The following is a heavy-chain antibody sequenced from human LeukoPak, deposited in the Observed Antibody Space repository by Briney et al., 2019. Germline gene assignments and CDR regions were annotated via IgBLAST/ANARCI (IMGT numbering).Heavy chain of an antibody. J-gene: IGHJ4*02. D-gene: IGHD3-10*01. CDR2: INSDGSST. Sequence: QPGGSLRLSCAAFGFTFSSYWMHWVRQAPGKGLVWVSRINSDGSSTSYADSVKGRFTISRDNAKNTLYLQMNSLRAEDTAVYYCARVSFGELPNFDYWGQGTLVTVSS. CDR1: GFTFSSYW. V-gene: IGHV3-74*01. CDR3: ARVSFGELPNFDY.